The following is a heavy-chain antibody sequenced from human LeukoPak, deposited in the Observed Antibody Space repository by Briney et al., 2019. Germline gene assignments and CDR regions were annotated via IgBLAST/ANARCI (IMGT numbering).Heavy chain of an antibody. J-gene: IGHJ2*01. Sequence: GRDLSLSCAGSVFTFVDYAMHWVRPAPGKGLEGVSGISWNSCSIGYADSVKGRFTISRDNAKNSLYLQMNSLRAEDTAWYYCANTSQLLYGDFDLWGRGTLVTVSS. D-gene: IGHD2-2*01. CDR1: VFTFVDYA. CDR3: ANTSQLLYGDFDL. CDR2: ISWNSCSI. V-gene: IGHV3-9*01.